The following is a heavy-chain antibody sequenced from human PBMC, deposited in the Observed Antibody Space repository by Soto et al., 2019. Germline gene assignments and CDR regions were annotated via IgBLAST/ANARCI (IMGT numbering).Heavy chain of an antibody. CDR1: GGSINNYY. J-gene: IGHJ5*02. Sequence: SETLSLTCTVSGGSINNYYWGWIRQPPGKGLEWIANIYYSGITYCNPSLKSRVAISVDTSKNQFSLKLSSVTAADTAIYYCARSNSGYYKWFDPWGQGTLVTVSS. CDR2: IYYSGIT. CDR3: ARSNSGYYKWFDP. D-gene: IGHD3-22*01. V-gene: IGHV4-39*01.